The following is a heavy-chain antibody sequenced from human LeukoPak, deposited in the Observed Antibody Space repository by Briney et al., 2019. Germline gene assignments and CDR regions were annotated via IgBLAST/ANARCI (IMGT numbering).Heavy chain of an antibody. J-gene: IGHJ4*02. Sequence: SVKVSCKASGGTFSSYAISWVRQAPGQGLEWMGRIIPILGIANYAQKFQGRVTITADKSTSTAYMELSSLRSEDTAVYYCARDQGNEAVADPFDYWGQGTLVTVSS. CDR1: GGTFSSYA. CDR2: IIPILGIA. CDR3: ARDQGNEAVADPFDY. V-gene: IGHV1-69*04. D-gene: IGHD6-19*01.